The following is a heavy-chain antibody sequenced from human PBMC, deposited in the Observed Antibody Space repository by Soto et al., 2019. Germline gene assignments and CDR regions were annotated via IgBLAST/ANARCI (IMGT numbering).Heavy chain of an antibody. V-gene: IGHV1-69*12. D-gene: IGHD4-17*01. CDR1: GGTFSSYA. CDR3: ASLAVGPVTTFTDYFDY. CDR2: IIPIFGTA. J-gene: IGHJ4*02. Sequence: QVQLVQSGAEVKKPGSSVKVSCKASGGTFSSYAISWVRQAPGQGLEWMGGIIPIFGTANYAQKFQGRVTITADESTSTAYMELSSLRSEDTAVYYCASLAVGPVTTFTDYFDYWGQGTLVTVSS.